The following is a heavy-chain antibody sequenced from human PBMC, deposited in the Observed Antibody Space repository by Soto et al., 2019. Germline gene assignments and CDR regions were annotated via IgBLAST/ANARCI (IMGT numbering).Heavy chain of an antibody. V-gene: IGHV3-23*01. D-gene: IGHD6-19*01. CDR2: ISGSGGST. CDR1: GFTFSSYA. Sequence: EVQLLESGGGLVQPGGSLRLSCAASGFTFSSYAMSWVRQAPGKGLEWVSAISGSGGSTYYADSVKGRFTISRDNSKNPLYLQMTSLRAEATAVDYCAKDWTVAGTFDYWGQGTLVTVSS. CDR3: AKDWTVAGTFDY. J-gene: IGHJ4*02.